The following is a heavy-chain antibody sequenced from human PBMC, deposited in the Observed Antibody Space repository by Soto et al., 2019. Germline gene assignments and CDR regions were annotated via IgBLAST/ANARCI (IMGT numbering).Heavy chain of an antibody. CDR1: GFTFTSYW. J-gene: IGHJ4*02. CDR2: IRQDGSEK. Sequence: PGGSLRLSCAASGFTFTSYWMGWVRQAPGKGLEWVANIRQDGSEKYYVDSAKGRFTISRDNAKNSLYIQRNSLRAEDTAVYHCARATSVMHIVAAYFDYWGQGTLAAVSS. V-gene: IGHV3-7*01. CDR3: ARATSVMHIVAAYFDY. D-gene: IGHD6-13*01.